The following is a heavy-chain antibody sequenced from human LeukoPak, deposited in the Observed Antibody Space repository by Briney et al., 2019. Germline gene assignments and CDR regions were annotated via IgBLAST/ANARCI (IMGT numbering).Heavy chain of an antibody. Sequence: GGSLRLSCGASGFTFSDYSMNWVRQAPGKGLAWVASITSAGGYTYYADSVEGRFTISRDNAQNSLFLQMNSLRAEDTAVYFCATSGGFVLPNAITGNWYMDVWGRGTSVTISS. CDR2: ITSAGGYT. J-gene: IGHJ6*03. D-gene: IGHD2-2*01. V-gene: IGHV3-21*01. CDR1: GFTFSDYS. CDR3: ATSGGFVLPNAITGNWYMDV.